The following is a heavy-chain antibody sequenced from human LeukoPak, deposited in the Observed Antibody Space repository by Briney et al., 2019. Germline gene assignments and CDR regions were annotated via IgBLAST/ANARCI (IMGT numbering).Heavy chain of an antibody. J-gene: IGHJ4*02. CDR3: ARVYNWNYRVDY. V-gene: IGHV4-30-4*01. D-gene: IGHD1-7*01. CDR1: GGSISSGDYY. CDR2: IYYSGST. Sequence: SQTLSLTCTVSGGSISSGDYYWSWIRQPPGKGLEWIGYIYYSGSTYYNPSLKSRVTISVDTSKNQFSLKPSSVTAADTAVYYCARVYNWNYRVDYWGQGTLVTVSS.